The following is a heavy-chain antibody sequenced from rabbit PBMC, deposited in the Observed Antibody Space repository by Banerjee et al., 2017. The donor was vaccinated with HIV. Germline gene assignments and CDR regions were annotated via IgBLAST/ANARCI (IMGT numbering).Heavy chain of an antibody. D-gene: IGHD4-1*01. V-gene: IGHV1S45*01. CDR1: GSTLSRYY. Sequence: QEQLVESGGGLVQPEGSLTLTCTASGSTLSRYYICWVRQAPGKGLEWIACIGTGSGTTYYATWAKGRFTISKTASATVTLQMTSLTAADTATYFCARDLAGVVGWNFGLRGPGTLVTVS. CDR2: IGTGSGTT. CDR3: ARDLAGVVGWNFGL. J-gene: IGHJ4*01.